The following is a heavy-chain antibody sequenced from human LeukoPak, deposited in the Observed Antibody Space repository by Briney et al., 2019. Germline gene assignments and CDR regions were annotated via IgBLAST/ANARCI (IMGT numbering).Heavy chain of an antibody. CDR2: ISSSSSYI. Sequence: GGSLRLYCAASGFTFSSYSMNWVRQAPGKGLEWVSSISSSSSYIYYADSVKGRFTISRDNAKNSLYLQMNSLRAEDTAVYYCARPIDNGSGSYYFPYWGQGTLVTVSS. J-gene: IGHJ4*02. CDR3: ARPIDNGSGSYYFPY. CDR1: GFTFSSYS. D-gene: IGHD3-10*01. V-gene: IGHV3-21*01.